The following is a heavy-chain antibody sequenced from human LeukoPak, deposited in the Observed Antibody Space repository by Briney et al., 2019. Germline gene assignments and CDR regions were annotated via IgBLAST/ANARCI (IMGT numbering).Heavy chain of an antibody. V-gene: IGHV4-59*08. J-gene: IGHJ4*02. CDR3: ARRMGSGKPYFDQ. CDR1: GGSISSSY. D-gene: IGHD3-10*01. CDR2: IYYTGTT. Sequence: SETLSLTCTVSGGSISSSYWSWIRQPPGKGLEWIGYIYYTGTTYYNPSLESRVTISVDTSKNQFSLKLNSVTAADTALYYCARRMGSGKPYFDQWGQGTLVTVSS.